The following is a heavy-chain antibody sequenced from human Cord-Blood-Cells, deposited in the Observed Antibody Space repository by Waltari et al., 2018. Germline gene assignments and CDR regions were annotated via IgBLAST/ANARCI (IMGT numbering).Heavy chain of an antibody. D-gene: IGHD3-3*01. Sequence: QVQLQQWGAGLLKPSETLSLTCAVYGGSFSGYYSSWIRQPPRKGLEWIGEINHSGSTNYNPSLKSRVTISVDTSKNQFSLKLSSVTAADTAVYYCARNIGVDYDFWSGYYWGQGTLVTVSS. CDR1: GGSFSGYY. J-gene: IGHJ4*02. CDR2: INHSGST. V-gene: IGHV4-34*01. CDR3: ARNIGVDYDFWSGYY.